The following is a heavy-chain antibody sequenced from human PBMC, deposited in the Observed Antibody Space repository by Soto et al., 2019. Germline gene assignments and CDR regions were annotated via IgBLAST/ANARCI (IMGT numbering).Heavy chain of an antibody. J-gene: IGHJ4*02. Sequence: EMQLVESGGGLVQPGGSLRLSCVVSGFTFSSNWMSWVRQAPGKGLEWLANIKYDGSEKYYGDSVKGRFAISRDNAKNSLYLQMNSLRVDDTAVYYCARGLYSRGYWGQGTLVTVSS. CDR2: IKYDGSEK. CDR3: ARGLYSRGY. CDR1: GFTFSSNW. D-gene: IGHD3-16*01. V-gene: IGHV3-7*03.